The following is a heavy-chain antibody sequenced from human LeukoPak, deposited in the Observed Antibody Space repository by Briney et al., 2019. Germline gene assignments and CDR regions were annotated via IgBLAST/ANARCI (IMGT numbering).Heavy chain of an antibody. J-gene: IGHJ4*02. CDR2: ISAYNGYT. V-gene: IGHV1-18*01. CDR3: ARGGRKSGYSSINGDF. Sequence: EASVKVSCKASGYTFTSYGISWVRQAPGQGLEWMGWISAYNGYTNYAQKLQGRVTMTTDTSTSTAYMELRSLRSDDTAVYYCARGGRKSGYSSINGDFWGQGTLVTVSS. CDR1: GYTFTSYG. D-gene: IGHD3-22*01.